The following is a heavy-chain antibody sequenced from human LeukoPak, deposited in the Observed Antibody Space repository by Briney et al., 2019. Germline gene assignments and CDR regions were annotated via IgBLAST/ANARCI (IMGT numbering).Heavy chain of an antibody. CDR2: IYYSGST. J-gene: IGHJ6*03. V-gene: IGHV4-59*11. CDR1: GGSISSHY. CDR3: AREATMVRGVIITHYMDV. Sequence: PSETLSLTCTVAGGSISSHYWSWIRQPPGKGLEWIGYIYYSGSTNYNPSLKSRVTTSVDTSKNQFSLKLSSVTAADTAVYYCAREATMVRGVIITHYMDVWGKGTTVTVSS. D-gene: IGHD3-10*01.